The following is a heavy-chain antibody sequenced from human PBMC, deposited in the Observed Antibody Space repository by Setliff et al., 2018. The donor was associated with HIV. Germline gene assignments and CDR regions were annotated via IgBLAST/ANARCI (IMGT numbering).Heavy chain of an antibody. CDR3: ARHYNVNYYVRKDFDY. V-gene: IGHV4-39*01. J-gene: IGHJ4*02. D-gene: IGHD1-26*01. CDR2: IYYSGST. CDR1: GASISSTSYY. Sequence: SETLSLTCAVSGASISSTSYYWGWVRQPPGKGLEWIGSIYYSGSTYYNPSLKSRLTISVDTSRNQFSLKLSSLTAADTAVYYCARHYNVNYYVRKDFDYWGQGTVVTVSS.